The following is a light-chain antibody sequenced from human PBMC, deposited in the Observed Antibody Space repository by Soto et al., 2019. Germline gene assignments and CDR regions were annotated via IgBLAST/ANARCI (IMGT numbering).Light chain of an antibody. J-gene: IGKJ5*01. V-gene: IGKV1-39*01. Sequence: DIQMRQSPSCLSASSGHTVPITCRASQSISSYLNWYQQKPGKAPKLLIYAASSLQSGVPSRFSGSGSGTDFTLTISSLQPEDFAVYYCQQRSNWPSFGQGTRLEIK. CDR2: AAS. CDR3: QQRSNWPS. CDR1: QSISSY.